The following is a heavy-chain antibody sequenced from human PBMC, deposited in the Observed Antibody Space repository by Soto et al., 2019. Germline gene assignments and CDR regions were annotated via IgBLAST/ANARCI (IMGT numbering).Heavy chain of an antibody. CDR3: ARLFDTNGCYDY. Sequence: GESLKISCKGSGYSFTSYWIGWVRQMPGKGLERMGIIFPGDSDTRYSPSFQGQVTISADKSITTTYLQWSSLKASDTAIYYCARLFDTNGCYDYWGQGTLVTVSS. J-gene: IGHJ4*02. CDR2: IFPGDSDT. V-gene: IGHV5-51*01. CDR1: GYSFTSYW. D-gene: IGHD6-19*01.